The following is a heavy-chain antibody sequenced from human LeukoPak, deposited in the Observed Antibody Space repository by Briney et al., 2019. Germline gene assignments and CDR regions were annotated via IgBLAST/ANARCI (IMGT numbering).Heavy chain of an antibody. CDR3: ARHPFSTPFDY. CDR1: GGSISGYY. CDR2: MYETGHT. Sequence: SGTLSLTCSVAGGSISGYYWSWIRQPPGQGLEWIGYMYETGHTMYNSSLKSRVTMSLDTSRNHFSLSLSSVTAADTAVYYCARHPFSTPFDYWGPGTLVTVSS. V-gene: IGHV4-59*08. D-gene: IGHD3-16*01. J-gene: IGHJ4*02.